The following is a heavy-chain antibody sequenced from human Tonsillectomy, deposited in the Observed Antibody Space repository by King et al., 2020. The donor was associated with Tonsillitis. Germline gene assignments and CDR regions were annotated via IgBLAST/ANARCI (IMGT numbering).Heavy chain of an antibody. Sequence: VTLKESGPALVKPTQTLTLTCTFSGFSLSTSGMCVSWIRQPPGRALEWLARIDWDDDKYYSTTLKTRLTISKDTSKNQVVLTMTNMDPVDTATYYCARIADRRLDYWGQGTLVTVSS. J-gene: IGHJ4*02. CDR1: GFSLSTSGMC. CDR2: IDWDDDK. V-gene: IGHV2-70*11. CDR3: ARIADRRLDY.